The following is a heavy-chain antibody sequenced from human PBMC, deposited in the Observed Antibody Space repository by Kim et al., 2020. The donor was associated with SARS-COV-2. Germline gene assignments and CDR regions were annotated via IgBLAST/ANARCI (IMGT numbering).Heavy chain of an antibody. CDR2: ISYDGSNK. CDR1: GFTFSSYG. V-gene: IGHV3-33*05. Sequence: GGSLRLSCAASGFTFSSYGMHWVRQAPGKGLEWVAVISYDGSNKYYADSVKGRFTISRDNSKNTLYLQMNSLRAEDTAVYYCAGSGYSGYGDGMDVWGQGTTVTVSS. CDR3: AGSGYSGYGDGMDV. D-gene: IGHD5-12*01. J-gene: IGHJ6*02.